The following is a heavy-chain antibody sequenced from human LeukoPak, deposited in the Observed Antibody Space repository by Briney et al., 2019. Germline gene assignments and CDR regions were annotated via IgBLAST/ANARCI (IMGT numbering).Heavy chain of an antibody. J-gene: IGHJ6*03. D-gene: IGHD3-10*01. V-gene: IGHV4-34*01. Sequence: SETLSLTCAVYGGSFSGYFWSWIRQPPGKGLEWIGDINHNGGTNYNPSLKSRVTISVDTSKSQFSLKLSSVTAEDTAVYYCARASSSYYYGGYYYMDVWGKGTTVTISS. CDR1: GGSFSGYF. CDR2: INHNGGT. CDR3: ARASSSYYYGGYYYMDV.